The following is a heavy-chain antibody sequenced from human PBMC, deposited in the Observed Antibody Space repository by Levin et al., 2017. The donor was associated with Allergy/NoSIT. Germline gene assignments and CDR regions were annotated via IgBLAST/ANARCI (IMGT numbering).Heavy chain of an antibody. D-gene: IGHD3-16*01. CDR3: AKALFTAGLPPFDY. CDR1: GFTFSSHA. J-gene: IGHJ4*02. CDR2: ISGGGGST. V-gene: IGHV3-23*01. Sequence: PGGSLRLSCAVSGFTFSSHAMSWVRQAPGKGLEWVSGISGGGGSTHYADSVKGRFTISRDNSKNTLYLQVNSLRAEDTAVYYCAKALFTAGLPPFDYWGQGTLVTVSS.